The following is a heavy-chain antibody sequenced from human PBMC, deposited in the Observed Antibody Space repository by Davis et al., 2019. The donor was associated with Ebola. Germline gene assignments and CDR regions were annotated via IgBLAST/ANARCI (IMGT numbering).Heavy chain of an antibody. CDR2: IHYSGST. D-gene: IGHD4-17*01. J-gene: IGHJ2*01. V-gene: IGHV4-61*08. Sequence: SETLSLTCSVSGGSISSSGHYWTWIRQPPGKGLEWIGHIHYSGSTHYNPSLKSRVTTSVDTSKNQFSLSLSSVTAADTAVYYCARMPTVTADHWYFDLWGRGTLVAVSS. CDR1: GGSISSSGHY. CDR3: ARMPTVTADHWYFDL.